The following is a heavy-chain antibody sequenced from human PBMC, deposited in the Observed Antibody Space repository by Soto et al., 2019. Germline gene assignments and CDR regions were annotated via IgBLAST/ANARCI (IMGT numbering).Heavy chain of an antibody. Sequence: GASVKVSCKASGGTFSSYAISWVRQAPGQGLEWMGGIIPIFGTANYAQKFQGRVTITADKSTSTAYMELSSLRSEDTAVYYCAREGGITGTTLWFDPWGQGTLVTVSS. D-gene: IGHD1-7*01. CDR2: IIPIFGTA. J-gene: IGHJ5*02. V-gene: IGHV1-69*06. CDR1: GGTFSSYA. CDR3: AREGGITGTTLWFDP.